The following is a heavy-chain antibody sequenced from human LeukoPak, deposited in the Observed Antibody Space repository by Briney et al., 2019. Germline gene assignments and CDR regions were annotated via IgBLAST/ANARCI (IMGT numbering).Heavy chain of an antibody. D-gene: IGHD3-9*01. Sequence: PGGSLRLSCVASGFTFSDHYMGWVRQAPGKGLEWISYITGSGNSINYADSVKGRFTISRSNAQNSLYLHMNGLRAEDTAVYYCATDDFDNDVAIWGQGTMVTVSS. CDR1: GFTFSDHY. CDR3: ATDDFDNDVAI. V-gene: IGHV3-11*04. J-gene: IGHJ3*02. CDR2: ITGSGNSI.